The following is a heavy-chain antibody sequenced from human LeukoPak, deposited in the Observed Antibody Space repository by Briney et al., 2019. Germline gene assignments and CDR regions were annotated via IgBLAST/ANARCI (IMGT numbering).Heavy chain of an antibody. Sequence: GASVKVSCKASGYTFTSYGISWVRQAPGQGLEWMGWISAYNGNTNYAQKLQGRVTMTTDTSTSTAYMELRSLRSDDTAVYYCASERGEVGVTRAFDIWGQGTMVTVSS. CDR2: ISAYNGNT. D-gene: IGHD1-26*01. CDR1: GYTFTSYG. J-gene: IGHJ3*02. CDR3: ASERGEVGVTRAFDI. V-gene: IGHV1-18*01.